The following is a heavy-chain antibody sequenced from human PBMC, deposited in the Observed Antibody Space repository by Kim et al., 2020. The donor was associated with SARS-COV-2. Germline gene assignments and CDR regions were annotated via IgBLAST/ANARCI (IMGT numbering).Heavy chain of an antibody. D-gene: IGHD1-26*01. V-gene: IGHV1-69*01. J-gene: IGHJ5*02. CDR3: ARDKSYYDNWFDP. Sequence: AQKFQGRVTITADEATSTAYMELSSLRSEDTAVYYCARDKSYYDNWFDPWGQGTLVTVSS.